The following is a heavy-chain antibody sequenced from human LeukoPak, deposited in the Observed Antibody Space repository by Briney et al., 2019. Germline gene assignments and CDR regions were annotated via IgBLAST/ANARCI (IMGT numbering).Heavy chain of an antibody. J-gene: IGHJ4*02. CDR3: ARRGCNGGSCYAY. CDR1: GGSISSYY. V-gene: IGHV5-51*01. CDR2: IYPGDSDT. D-gene: IGHD2-15*01. Sequence: ETLSLTCTVSGGSISSYYWSWVRQMPGKGLEWMGIIYPGDSDTRYSPSFQGQVTISADKSISTAYLQWSSLGASDTAVYYCARRGCNGGSCYAYWGQGTLVTVSS.